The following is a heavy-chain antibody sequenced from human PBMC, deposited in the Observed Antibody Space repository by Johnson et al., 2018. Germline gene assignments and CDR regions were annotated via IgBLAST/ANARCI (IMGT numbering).Heavy chain of an antibody. D-gene: IGHD5/OR15-5a*01. J-gene: IGHJ6*02. Sequence: QVQLQQWGAGLLKPSETLSLTCAVYGGSFSGDYWSWIRQPPGKGLEWIGEINHSGSTNYNPSLKSRVTISVDTSKNQFSLKMSSVTAADTAVYYCARGRISGVYGYYYGMDVWGQGTTVTVSS. V-gene: IGHV4-34*01. CDR1: GGSFSGDY. CDR3: ARGRISGVYGYYYGMDV. CDR2: INHSGST.